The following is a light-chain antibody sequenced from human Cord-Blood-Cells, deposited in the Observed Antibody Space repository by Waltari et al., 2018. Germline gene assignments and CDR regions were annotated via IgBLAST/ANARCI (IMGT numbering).Light chain of an antibody. CDR1: SSAVGGYNY. CDR2: DVS. J-gene: IGLJ2*01. V-gene: IGLV2-14*01. Sequence: QSALTQPASVSGSPGQSTTISCTGTSSAVGGYNYVSWYQQHPGKAPKLMIYDVSNRPSGVSNRFSGSKSGNTASLTISGLQAEDEADYYCSSYTSSSVVFGGGTKLTVL. CDR3: SSYTSSSVV.